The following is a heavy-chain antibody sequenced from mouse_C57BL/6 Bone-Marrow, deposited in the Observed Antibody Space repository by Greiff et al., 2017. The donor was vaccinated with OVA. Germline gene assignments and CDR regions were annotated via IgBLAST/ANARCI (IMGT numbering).Heavy chain of an antibody. Sequence: EVKVEESGPGLVKPSQSLSLTCSVTGYSITSGYYWNWIRQFPGNKLEWMGYISYDGSNNYNPSLKNRISITRDTSKNQFFLKLNSVTTEDTATYYCAREQLNWYFDVWGTGTTVTVSS. CDR3: AREQLNWYFDV. D-gene: IGHD4-1*02. CDR2: ISYDGSN. J-gene: IGHJ1*03. V-gene: IGHV3-6*01. CDR1: GYSITSGYY.